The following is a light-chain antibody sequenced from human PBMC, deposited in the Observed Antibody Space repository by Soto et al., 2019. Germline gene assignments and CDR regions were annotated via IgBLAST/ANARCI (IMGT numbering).Light chain of an antibody. V-gene: IGKV3-20*01. CDR1: QSVNSN. Sequence: EIVMTQSPSTLSVSPGERATLSCRASQSVNSNLAWYQQKPGQAPRLLIYGASSRATGIPDRFSGSGSGTDFTLTISRLEPEDFAVYYCQQYGSSPPGTFGQGTRLEIK. CDR3: QQYGSSPPGT. J-gene: IGKJ5*01. CDR2: GAS.